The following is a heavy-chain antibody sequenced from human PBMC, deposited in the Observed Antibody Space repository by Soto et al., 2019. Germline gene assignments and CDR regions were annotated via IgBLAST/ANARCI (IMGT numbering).Heavy chain of an antibody. Sequence: EVQLVESGGGLVQPGGSLRLSCAASGFTFSSDAMNWVRPAPGKGLEWVSSISGSGSGTYYADSVKGRFTISRDNSKNTLYLQVNSLTAEDTALYYCAKGPSGGKGFYFDYWGQGALVTVSS. CDR3: AKGPSGGKGFYFDY. D-gene: IGHD2-15*01. V-gene: IGHV3-23*04. CDR1: GFTFSSDA. CDR2: ISGSGSGT. J-gene: IGHJ4*02.